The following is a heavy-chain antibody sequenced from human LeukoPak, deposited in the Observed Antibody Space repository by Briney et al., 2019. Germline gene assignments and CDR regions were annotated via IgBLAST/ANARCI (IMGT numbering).Heavy chain of an antibody. Sequence: GRSLRLSCAASGFTFDDYAMHWVRQVPGKGLEWVSGISWTSDTIAYADSVKGRFTISRDNAKNSLYLQMNNLRPEDTALYYCAKTPVSDTEMKSYFDFWGQGTLVTVSS. CDR2: ISWTSDTI. J-gene: IGHJ4*02. CDR1: GFTFDDYA. CDR3: AKTPVSDTEMKSYFDF. V-gene: IGHV3-9*01. D-gene: IGHD5-18*01.